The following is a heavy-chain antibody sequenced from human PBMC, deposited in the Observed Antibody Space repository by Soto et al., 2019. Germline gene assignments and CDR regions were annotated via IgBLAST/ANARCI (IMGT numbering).Heavy chain of an antibody. CDR2: LSGDGRST. J-gene: IGHJ5*02. CDR1: GFTFRSYA. D-gene: IGHD5-18*01. V-gene: IGHV3-64D*06. CDR3: VKGNWAYSYNNWFDP. Sequence: GGSLRLSCSASGFTFRSYAIHWVRQAPGKGLEYVSALSGDGRSTYYADSVKGRFTVFRDNSKNTLFLQMSSLRVEDAAVYYCVKGNWAYSYNNWFDPWGQGTLVTVSS.